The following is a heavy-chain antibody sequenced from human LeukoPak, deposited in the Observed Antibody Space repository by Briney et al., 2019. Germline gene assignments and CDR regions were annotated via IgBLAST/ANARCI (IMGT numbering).Heavy chain of an antibody. CDR1: GGSISSYY. Sequence: SETLSLTCTVSGGSISSYYWSWIRQPAGKGLEWIGRIYTSGSTNYNPSLKSRVTMSVDTSKNQFSLKLSSVTAADTAVYYRARGKKYSSSFKGLSWFDPWGQGTLVTVSS. CDR3: ARGKKYSSSFKGLSWFDP. J-gene: IGHJ5*02. V-gene: IGHV4-4*07. D-gene: IGHD6-6*01. CDR2: IYTSGST.